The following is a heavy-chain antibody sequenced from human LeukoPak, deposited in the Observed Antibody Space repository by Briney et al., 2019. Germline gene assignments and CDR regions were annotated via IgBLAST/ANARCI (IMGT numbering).Heavy chain of an antibody. CDR3: ARVLETDCSGGSCYSGLDH. CDR1: GFTFSRYN. V-gene: IGHV3-21*01. Sequence: PGGSLRLSCAASGFTFSRYNMKWVRQAPGKGLEWVSSISRTSSYIYYADSVKGRFTISRDNAQNSLYLQMNSPRVEDTAVYYCARVLETDCSGGSCYSGLDHWGQGTLVTVSS. CDR2: ISRTSSYI. D-gene: IGHD2-15*01. J-gene: IGHJ4*02.